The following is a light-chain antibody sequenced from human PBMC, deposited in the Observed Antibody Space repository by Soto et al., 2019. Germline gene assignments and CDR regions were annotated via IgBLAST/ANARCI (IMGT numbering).Light chain of an antibody. J-gene: IGKJ4*01. Sequence: DIQMTQSPSAMSASVGDRVTITCLASQGIDNYLAWYQQKPGKVPRLLIYAASTLQSGVPSRFSGSGSGTDFTLTISSLQPEDVATYYCQKYNSAVDTFGGGTKVDIK. CDR2: AAS. V-gene: IGKV1-27*01. CDR1: QGIDNY. CDR3: QKYNSAVDT.